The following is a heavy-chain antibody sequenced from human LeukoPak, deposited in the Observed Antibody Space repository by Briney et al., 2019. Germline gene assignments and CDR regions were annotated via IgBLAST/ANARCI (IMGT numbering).Heavy chain of an antibody. D-gene: IGHD3-10*01. J-gene: IGHJ4*02. CDR3: ARGFYGSGSYVDY. CDR1: GGSFSAYY. CDR2: INHSGST. V-gene: IGHV4-34*01. Sequence: SETLSLTCVVNGGSFSAYYWSWIRQPPGKGLEWIGEINHSGSTNYNPSLKSRVTITVDTSRNQFSLKLSSVTAADTAMYYCARGFYGSGSYVDYWGQGTLVTVSS.